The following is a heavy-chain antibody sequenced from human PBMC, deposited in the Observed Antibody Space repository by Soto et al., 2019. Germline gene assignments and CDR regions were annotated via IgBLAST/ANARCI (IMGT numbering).Heavy chain of an antibody. J-gene: IGHJ2*01. CDR1: GFTFINYA. Sequence: EVQLLESGGGLVQPGGSLSLSCVGSGFTFINYAMNWVRQTPGKGLECVSAISGGGDRTFDADTVNGRFTISRDNSKNTLNLQMHSLRADDTAVVYWARKVLVSTRSPDWWYFELWGRGNLVTGSS. CDR3: ARKVLVSTRSPDWWYFEL. V-gene: IGHV3-23*01. D-gene: IGHD1-26*01. CDR2: ISGGGDRT.